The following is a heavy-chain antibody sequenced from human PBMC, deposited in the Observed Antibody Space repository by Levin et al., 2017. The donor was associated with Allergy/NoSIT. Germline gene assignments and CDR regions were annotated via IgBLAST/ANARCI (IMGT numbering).Heavy chain of an antibody. V-gene: IGHV4-59*01. CDR3: ARENPSCSGGSCYSRNIDY. D-gene: IGHD2-15*01. Sequence: SETLSLTCTVSGGSISSYYWSWIRQPPGKGLEWIGYIYYSGSTNYNPSLKSRVTISVDTSNNQLSLKLSSVTAADTAMYYCARENPSCSGGSCYSRNIDYRGQGTLVTVSS. CDR1: GGSISSYY. J-gene: IGHJ4*02. CDR2: IYYSGST.